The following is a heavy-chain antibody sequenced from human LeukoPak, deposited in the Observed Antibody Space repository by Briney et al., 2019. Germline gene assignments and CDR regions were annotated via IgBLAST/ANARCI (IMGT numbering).Heavy chain of an antibody. J-gene: IGHJ4*02. V-gene: IGHV3-49*04. Sequence: GGSLRLSCTASGFTFGDYAMSWVRQAPGKGLEWVGFIRSKAYGGTTEYAASVKGRFTISRDDSKSIAYLQMNSLKTEDTAVYYCTRDRKSPWDTAMVTLDYWGQGTLVTVSS. CDR2: IRSKAYGGTT. CDR3: TRDRKSPWDTAMVTLDY. CDR1: GFTFGDYA. D-gene: IGHD5-18*01.